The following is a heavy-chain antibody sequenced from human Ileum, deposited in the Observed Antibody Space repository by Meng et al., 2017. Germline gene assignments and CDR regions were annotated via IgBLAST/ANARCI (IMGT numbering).Heavy chain of an antibody. V-gene: IGHV4-4*02. J-gene: IGHJ4*02. D-gene: IGHD4-23*01. CDR3: ARHGGYYQGF. Sequence: QVQLQGSGPGVVKPSGTLSLSCAVSSGSITSDTYWSWVRLPPGKGLEWIGQISHSGSTFYNPSLKSRVTMSVDKSKSQFSLMLTSVTAADTAVYYCARHGGYYQGFWGQGTLVTVSS. CDR2: ISHSGST. CDR1: SGSITSDTY.